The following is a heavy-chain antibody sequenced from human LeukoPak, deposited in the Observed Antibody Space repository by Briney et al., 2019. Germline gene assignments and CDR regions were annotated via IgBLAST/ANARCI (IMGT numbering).Heavy chain of an antibody. CDR1: GGSISSSSYY. Sequence: SETLSLTCTVSGGSISSSSYYWGWIRQPPGKGLEWIGSIYYSGSTYYNPSLKSRVTISVDTSKNQFSLKLSSVTAADTAVYYCATLATAMVSYYYYYMDVWGKGTTVTVSS. CDR3: ATLATAMVSYYYYYMDV. D-gene: IGHD5-18*01. J-gene: IGHJ6*03. CDR2: IYYSGST. V-gene: IGHV4-39*07.